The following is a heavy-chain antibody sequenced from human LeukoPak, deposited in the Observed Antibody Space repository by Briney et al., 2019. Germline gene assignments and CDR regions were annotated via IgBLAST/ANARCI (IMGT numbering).Heavy chain of an antibody. CDR2: INPNSGGT. J-gene: IGHJ5*02. CDR1: GYTLTGYY. V-gene: IGHV1-2*02. Sequence: GASLKFSCKASGYTLTGYYMRWVRQAPGQGLEWMGWINPNSGGTNYAQKFQGRVTMTRDTSISTAYMELSRLRSDDTAVYYCARGKFGDQPGVDPWGQGTLVTVSS. D-gene: IGHD3-10*01. CDR3: ARGKFGDQPGVDP.